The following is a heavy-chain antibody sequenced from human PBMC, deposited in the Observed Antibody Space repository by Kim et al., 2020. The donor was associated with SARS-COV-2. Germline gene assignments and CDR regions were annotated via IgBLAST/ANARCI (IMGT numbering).Heavy chain of an antibody. CDR3: AGEKRGENNCFDP. Sequence: GGSLRLSCAASGFTFNSYWMHWVRQVPGKGLVWVSRINGDGSSTNYAASVKGRFTIYRDNAKNTLYLQMNSLRADDTAVYYCAGEKRGENNCFDPWGQGTLVTVSS. CDR2: INGDGSST. CDR1: GFTFNSYW. D-gene: IGHD3-10*01. J-gene: IGHJ5*02. V-gene: IGHV3-74*01.